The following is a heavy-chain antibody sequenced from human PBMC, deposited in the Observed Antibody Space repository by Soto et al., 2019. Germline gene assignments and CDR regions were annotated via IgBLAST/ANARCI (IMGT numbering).Heavy chain of an antibody. J-gene: IGHJ4*02. V-gene: IGHV4-39*07. D-gene: IGHD1-1*01. Sequence: SETLSLTCTVSGGSISSSSFYWGWIRQPPGKGLEWIGYIYYSGSTYYNPSLKSRVTISVDTSKNQFSLKLSSVTAADTAVYYCARGVHGRPGLYFDYWGQGTLVTVSS. CDR3: ARGVHGRPGLYFDY. CDR2: IYYSGST. CDR1: GGSISSSSFY.